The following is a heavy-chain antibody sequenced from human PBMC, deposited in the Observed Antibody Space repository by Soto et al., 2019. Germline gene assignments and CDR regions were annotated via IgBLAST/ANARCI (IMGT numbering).Heavy chain of an antibody. CDR1: GVTFTRQS. CDR2: ISKSGGST. D-gene: IGHD3-10*01. J-gene: IGHJ4*02. V-gene: IGHV3-23*01. CDR3: AKGSFGVDY. Sequence: PXRSLRLTGAAAGVTFTRQSMTWVRQVPGEGLHWVSSISKSGGSTYYADSVKGRFTTSRDNSKNTLYLQMNSLRAEDTAIYYCAKGSFGVDYWGQGTLVTVSS.